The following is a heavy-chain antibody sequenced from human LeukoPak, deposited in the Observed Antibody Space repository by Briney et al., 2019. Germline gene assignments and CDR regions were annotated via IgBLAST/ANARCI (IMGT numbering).Heavy chain of an antibody. CDR2: ISAYNGNT. CDR1: GYTFTSYG. D-gene: IGHD4-23*01. J-gene: IGHJ5*02. CDR3: ARDNSVEDTAWWFDP. Sequence: ASVKVSCKASGYTFTSYGISWVRQAPGQGLEWMGWISAYNGNTNYAQKLQGRVTMTTDTSTSTAYMELWSLRSDDTAVYYCARDNSVEDTAWWFDPWGQGTLVTVSS. V-gene: IGHV1-18*01.